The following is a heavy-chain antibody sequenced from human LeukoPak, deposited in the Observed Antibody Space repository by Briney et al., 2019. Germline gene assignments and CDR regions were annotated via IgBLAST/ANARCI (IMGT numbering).Heavy chain of an antibody. CDR2: ISHSSNSI. V-gene: IGHV3-21*01. CDR1: GFTFSSYS. D-gene: IGHD5-18*01. Sequence: GGSLRLSCAASGFTFSSYSMNWVRQAPGKGPEWVSSISHSSNSIYYADSVKGRFTISGDNANNSLYLQMNSLKAEDTAVYFCARGDTPILYNALDIWGQGTMVTVSS. J-gene: IGHJ3*02. CDR3: ARGDTPILYNALDI.